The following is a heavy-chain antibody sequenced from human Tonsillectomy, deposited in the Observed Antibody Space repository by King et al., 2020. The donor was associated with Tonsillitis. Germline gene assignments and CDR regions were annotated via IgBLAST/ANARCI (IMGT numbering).Heavy chain of an antibody. J-gene: IGHJ3*02. CDR3: ARIVLGIVPAAIVGAFDI. D-gene: IGHD2-2*02. CDR1: GFSLSTSGMC. Sequence: TLQESGPALVKPTQTLTLTCTFSGFSLSTSGMCVSWIRQPPGKALEWLALIDWDDDKYYSTSLKTRLTISKDTSKNQVVLTMTNMDPVDTATYYCARIVLGIVPAAIVGAFDIWGQGTMVTVSS. V-gene: IGHV2-70*01. CDR2: IDWDDDK.